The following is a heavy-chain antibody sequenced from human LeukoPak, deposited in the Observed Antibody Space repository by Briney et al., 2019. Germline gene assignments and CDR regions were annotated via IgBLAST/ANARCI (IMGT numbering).Heavy chain of an antibody. V-gene: IGHV4-4*02. D-gene: IGHD1-14*01. CDR1: GGSISSSNW. J-gene: IGHJ6*03. CDR3: ARQAGTTRGYYYYYMDV. CDR2: IYHSGST. Sequence: SGTLSLTCAVSGGSISSSNWWSWVRQPPGKGLEWIGEIYHSGSTNYNPSLKSRVTISVDKSKNQFSLKLSSVTAADTAVYYCARQAGTTRGYYYYYMDVWGKGTTVTVSS.